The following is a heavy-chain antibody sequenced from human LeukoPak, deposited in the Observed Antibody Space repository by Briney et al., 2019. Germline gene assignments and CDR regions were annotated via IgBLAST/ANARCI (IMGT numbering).Heavy chain of an antibody. CDR2: IYTDGRFT. CDR3: IRGTVGAPGNDY. D-gene: IGHD1-26*01. V-gene: IGHV3-74*01. Sequence: GGSLRLSCAASGFTFSSYWMHWVRQAPGKGLGWVSRIYTDGRFTNYADSVRGRFTISRDNAKNTLYLQMSSLRAEDTAVYYCIRGTVGAPGNDYWGQGTLVTVSS. J-gene: IGHJ4*02. CDR1: GFTFSSYW.